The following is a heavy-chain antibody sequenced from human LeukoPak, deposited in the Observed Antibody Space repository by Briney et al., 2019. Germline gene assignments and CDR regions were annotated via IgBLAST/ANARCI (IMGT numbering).Heavy chain of an antibody. CDR2: INHSGST. J-gene: IGHJ5*02. CDR3: ARTNIAAAGIRP. CDR1: GGSISSSSYY. D-gene: IGHD6-13*01. V-gene: IGHV4-39*07. Sequence: SETLSLICTISGGSISSSSYYWGWMRQPPGKGLEWIGEINHSGSTNYNPSLKSRVTISVDTSKNQFSLKLSSVTAADTAVYYCARTNIAAAGIRPWGQGTLVTVSS.